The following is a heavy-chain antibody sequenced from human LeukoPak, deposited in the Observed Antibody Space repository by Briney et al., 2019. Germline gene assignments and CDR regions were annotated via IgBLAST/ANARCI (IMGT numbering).Heavy chain of an antibody. CDR3: ARDCYDFWSGSEARYYFDY. CDR1: GFTFSSYS. Sequence: GGSLRLSCAASGFTFSSYSMNWVRQAPGKGLEWVSYISSSSSTIYYADSVKGRFTISRDNAKNSLYLQMNSLRAEDTAVYYCARDCYDFWSGSEARYYFDYWGQGTLVTVSS. CDR2: ISSSSSTI. D-gene: IGHD3-3*01. V-gene: IGHV3-48*01. J-gene: IGHJ4*02.